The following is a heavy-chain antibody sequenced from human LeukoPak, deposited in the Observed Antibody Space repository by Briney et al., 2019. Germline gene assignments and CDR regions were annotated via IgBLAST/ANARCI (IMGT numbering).Heavy chain of an antibody. V-gene: IGHV3-33*01. Sequence: PGGSLRLSCAASGFTFSNYGMHCVRQAPGKGLEWVAVIWHDGTNKYYADSVKGRFTISRDNSKNTLYLQVNSLRAEDTAVYYCARDRGSNDPIDYWGQGTLVTVSS. CDR1: GFTFSNYG. CDR3: ARDRGSNDPIDY. CDR2: IWHDGTNK. D-gene: IGHD2-15*01. J-gene: IGHJ4*02.